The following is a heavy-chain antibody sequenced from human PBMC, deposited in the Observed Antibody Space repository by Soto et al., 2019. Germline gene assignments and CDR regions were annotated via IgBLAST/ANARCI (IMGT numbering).Heavy chain of an antibody. CDR3: ATEPTDILTGYQYPDPDY. V-gene: IGHV3-23*01. Sequence: PGGPLRLSCAASGFTFSSYAMSWVRQAPGKGLEWVSAISGSGGSTYYADSVKGRFTISRDNSKNTLYLQMNSLRAEDTAVYYCATEPTDILTGYQYPDPDYWGQGTLVTVSS. CDR1: GFTFSSYA. CDR2: ISGSGGST. J-gene: IGHJ4*02. D-gene: IGHD3-9*01.